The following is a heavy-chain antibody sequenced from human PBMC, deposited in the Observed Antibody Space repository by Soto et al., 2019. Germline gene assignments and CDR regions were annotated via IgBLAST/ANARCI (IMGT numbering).Heavy chain of an antibody. CDR3: AREKTHQYYFDY. J-gene: IGHJ4*02. CDR1: GFTFSSYA. CDR2: ISYDGSNK. V-gene: IGHV3-30-3*01. D-gene: IGHD2-2*01. Sequence: GGSLRLSCAASGFTFSSYAMHWVRQAPGKGLEWVAVISYDGSNKYYADSVKGRFTISRDNSKNTLYLQMNSLRAEDTAVYYCAREKTHQYYFDYWGQGTLVTVSS.